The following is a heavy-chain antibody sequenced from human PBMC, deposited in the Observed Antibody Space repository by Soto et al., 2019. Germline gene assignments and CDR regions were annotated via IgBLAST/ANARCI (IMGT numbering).Heavy chain of an antibody. CDR3: ARGVLSPPLHDSSTSTWFDP. CDR2: IYYSGTT. CDR1: GGSVSSGSYY. V-gene: IGHV4-61*01. J-gene: IGHJ5*02. D-gene: IGHD3-16*01. Sequence: PSETLSLTCTVSGGSVSSGSYYWSWIRQPPGKGLEWIGYIYYSGTTYYNPSLKSRAITSIDTSRNQFSLKLTSVTAADTAVYYCARGVLSPPLHDSSTSTWFDPWGLGTLVTVSS.